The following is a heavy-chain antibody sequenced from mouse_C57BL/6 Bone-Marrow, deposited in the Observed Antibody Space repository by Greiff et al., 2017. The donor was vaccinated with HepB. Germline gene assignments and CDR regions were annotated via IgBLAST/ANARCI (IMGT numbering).Heavy chain of an antibody. J-gene: IGHJ2*01. CDR3: ARRGVLDYFDY. V-gene: IGHV1-81*01. D-gene: IGHD2-14*01. Sequence: LEESGAELARPGASVKLSCKASGYTFTSYGISWVKQRTGQGLEWIGEIYPRSGNTYYNEKFKGKATLTADKSSSTAYMELRSLTSEDSAVYFCARRGVLDYFDYWGQGTTLTVSS. CDR2: IYPRSGNT. CDR1: GYTFTSYG.